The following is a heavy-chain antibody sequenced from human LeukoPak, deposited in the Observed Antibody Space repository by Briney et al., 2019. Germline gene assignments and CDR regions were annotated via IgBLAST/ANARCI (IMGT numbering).Heavy chain of an antibody. CDR3: ARERYNWNYGALDV. CDR1: GFTFSSYG. D-gene: IGHD1-7*01. J-gene: IGHJ6*02. V-gene: IGHV3-33*01. Sequence: PGGSLRLSCGASGFTFSSYGMHWVRQAPGKGLEWVAVIWYDGSNKYYADSVKGRFTISRDNSKNTLYLQMNSLRAEDTAVYYCARERYNWNYGALDVWGQGTTVTVSS. CDR2: IWYDGSNK.